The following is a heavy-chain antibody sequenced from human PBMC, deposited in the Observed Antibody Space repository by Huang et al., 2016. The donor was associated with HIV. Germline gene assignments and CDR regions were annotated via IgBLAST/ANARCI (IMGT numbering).Heavy chain of an antibody. D-gene: IGHD3-22*01. CDR3: AHSITMIVVVNDNWFDP. J-gene: IGHJ5*02. CDR2: IYWDDDK. Sequence: QITLKESGPTLVKPTQTLTLTCTFSGFSLSTSGVGVGWIRQPPGKALEWLALIYWDDDKRYSPSLKSRRTITKDTSKNQVVLTMTNMDPVDTATYYCAHSITMIVVVNDNWFDPWGQGTLVTVSS. CDR1: GFSLSTSGVG. V-gene: IGHV2-5*02.